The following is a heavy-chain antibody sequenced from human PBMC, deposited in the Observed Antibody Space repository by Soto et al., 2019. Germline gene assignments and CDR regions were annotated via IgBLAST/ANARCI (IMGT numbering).Heavy chain of an antibody. V-gene: IGHV4-59*01. CDR1: GGSISSYY. CDR2: IFYSGST. Sequence: SETLSLTCTVSGGSISSYYWSWIRQPPGKGLEWIGYIFYSGSTNYNPSLKSRVTISVDTSKNQFSLKLSSVTAADTAVYYCANMYYYDSSRVDYWGQGTLVTSPQ. CDR3: ANMYYYDSSRVDY. J-gene: IGHJ4*02. D-gene: IGHD3-22*01.